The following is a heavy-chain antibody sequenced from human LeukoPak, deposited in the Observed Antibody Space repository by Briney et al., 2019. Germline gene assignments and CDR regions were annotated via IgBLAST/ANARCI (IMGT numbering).Heavy chain of an antibody. Sequence: PGESLKISCKGSGYTFTSYWIGWVRQIHGKGLEWRGILYPGESATRYSPSFQAPGPISADKSISTAYLQWSSLKASDTAMYYCARSGVIVATIDWFYPWGGGGLVAVS. CDR2: LYPGESAT. J-gene: IGHJ5*02. D-gene: IGHD5-12*01. V-gene: IGHV5-51*01. CDR1: GYTFTSYW. CDR3: ARSGVIVATIDWFYP.